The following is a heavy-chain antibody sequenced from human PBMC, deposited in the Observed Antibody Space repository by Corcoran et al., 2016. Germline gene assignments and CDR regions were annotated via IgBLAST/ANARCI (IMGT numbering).Heavy chain of an antibody. CDR1: GFTFSSYS. J-gene: IGHJ6*02. D-gene: IGHD3-16*01. Sequence: EVQLVASGGGLVKPGGSLRLSCAASGFTFSSYSMNWVRQAPGKGLEWVSSISSSRSYIYYADSVKGRFTISRDNAKNSLYLQMNSLRAEDTAVYYCARDWGALGIYYGMDVWGQGTTVTVSS. V-gene: IGHV3-21*01. CDR3: ARDWGALGIYYGMDV. CDR2: ISSSRSYI.